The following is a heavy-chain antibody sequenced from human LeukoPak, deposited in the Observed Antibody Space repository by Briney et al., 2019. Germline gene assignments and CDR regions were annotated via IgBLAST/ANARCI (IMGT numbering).Heavy chain of an antibody. CDR1: GFIFSNFG. CDR2: ISYDGSKK. Sequence: GGSLRLSCAASGFIFSNFGMHWVRQAPGKGLEWVAVISYDGSKKYFADSVKGRFTISRDSSKNTLYLQMSSLRAEDTAVYYCAKDHLHIYGSGSYIDYWGQGTLVTVSS. CDR3: AKDHLHIYGSGSYIDY. D-gene: IGHD3-10*01. V-gene: IGHV3-30*18. J-gene: IGHJ4*02.